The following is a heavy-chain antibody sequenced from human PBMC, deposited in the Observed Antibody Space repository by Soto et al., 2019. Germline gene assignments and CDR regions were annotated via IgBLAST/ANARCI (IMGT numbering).Heavy chain of an antibody. V-gene: IGHV3-30*03. D-gene: IGHD1-26*01. Sequence: GGSLRLSCAASGFTFNSYGMHWVRQGPGNGLEWVAFISYDSTKTYYADSVKGRFTISRDNSNSALYVQMNSLTGEETAVYYCARTRSAWSDFHYYSLDVWGQGTTVTVSS. CDR2: ISYDSTKT. CDR1: GFTFNSYG. CDR3: ARTRSAWSDFHYYSLDV. J-gene: IGHJ6*02.